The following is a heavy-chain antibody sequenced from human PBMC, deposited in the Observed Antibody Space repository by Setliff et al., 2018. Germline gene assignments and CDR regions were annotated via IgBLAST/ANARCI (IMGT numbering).Heavy chain of an antibody. V-gene: IGHV4-59*08. CDR1: GVSIRSHY. D-gene: IGHD1-1*01. CDR2: IYNSGST. CDR3: ATTGTYRYFDY. Sequence: PSETLSLTCTVSGVSIRSHYWSWIRQPPGEGLEWIGHIYNSGSTKYKSSLRSRVTMSVDTSKNQFSLRLNSVTASDTAVYYCATTGTYRYFDYWGRGTLVTVSS. J-gene: IGHJ4*02.